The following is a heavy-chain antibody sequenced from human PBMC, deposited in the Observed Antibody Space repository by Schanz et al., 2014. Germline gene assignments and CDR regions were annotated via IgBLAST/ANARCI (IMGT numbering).Heavy chain of an antibody. D-gene: IGHD3-3*02. CDR3: TKDILPGGADV. V-gene: IGHV3-9*01. Sequence: EVQLVESGGGLVQPGGSLRLSCAASGFTFSDSWMHWVRQAPGKGLVWVAGFSLDTDRIDYGDSVKGRFTVSWDNSKTSLYLQMNSLRPEDSALYYCTKDILPGGADVWGQGTTVTVSS. CDR2: FSLDTDRI. J-gene: IGHJ6*02. CDR1: GFTFSDSW.